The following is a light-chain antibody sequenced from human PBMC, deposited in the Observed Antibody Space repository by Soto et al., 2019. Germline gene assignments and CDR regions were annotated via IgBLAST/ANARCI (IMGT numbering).Light chain of an antibody. CDR3: QQDGGSPRT. CDR1: QSIKSNS. V-gene: IGKV3-20*01. Sequence: EIVLTQSPGTVSLSPGERATLSCRASQSIKSNSLAWYQQRPGQAPRLLIYGASSRATGIPDRFSGSGSGTDFTLTISRLEPEDCAVYYCQQDGGSPRTFGQGTKVEIK. J-gene: IGKJ1*01. CDR2: GAS.